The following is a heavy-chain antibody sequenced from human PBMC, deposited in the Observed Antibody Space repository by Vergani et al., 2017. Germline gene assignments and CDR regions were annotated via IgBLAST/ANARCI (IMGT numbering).Heavy chain of an antibody. V-gene: IGHV4-34*01. J-gene: IGHJ6*03. D-gene: IGHD2-8*01. CDR3: ARVNTEANGHLDYYYYLDF. CDR2: IDHTGRP. CDR1: GGSFTSYH. Sequence: QVQLQQWGGGLLKPSETLSLTCVVNGGSFTSYHWTWIRQSPGEGLEWVGDIDHTGRPDYNPSLKSRLTMSVDKSRTQFSLTLNSVTATDTAIYFFARVNTEANGHLDYYYYLDFWGQGTAVTVS.